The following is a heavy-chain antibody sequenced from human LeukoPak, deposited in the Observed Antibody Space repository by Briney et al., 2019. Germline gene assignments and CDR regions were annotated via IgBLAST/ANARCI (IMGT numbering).Heavy chain of an antibody. V-gene: IGHV4-34*01. CDR2: INHSGST. D-gene: IGHD2-15*01. J-gene: IGHJ4*02. CDR1: GGSFSGCY. CDR3: ARLNRRHCSGGSCYSYYFDY. Sequence: PSETLSLTCAVYGGSFSGCYWSWIRQPPGKGLEWIGEINHSGSTNYNPSLKSRVTISVDTSKNQFSLKLSSVTAADTAVYYCARLNRRHCSGGSCYSYYFDYWGQGTLVTVSS.